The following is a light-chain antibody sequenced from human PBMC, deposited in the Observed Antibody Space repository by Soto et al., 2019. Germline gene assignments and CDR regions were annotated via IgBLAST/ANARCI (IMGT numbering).Light chain of an antibody. J-gene: IGKJ5*01. CDR1: QDIAIY. CDR3: QQGGT. Sequence: IQLTQSPSSLSASVGDRVTITCRASQDIAIYLAWYQQKPGEAPKLLIYAASTLYGGVPSRFSGSGSGTDFALTITSLQAEDFATYYCQQGGTFGQGTRLEIK. V-gene: IGKV1-9*01. CDR2: AAS.